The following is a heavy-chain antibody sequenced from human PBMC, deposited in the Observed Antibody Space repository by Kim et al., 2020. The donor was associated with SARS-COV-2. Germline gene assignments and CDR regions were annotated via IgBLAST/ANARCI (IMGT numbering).Heavy chain of an antibody. CDR2: IYYSGST. V-gene: IGHV4-39*07. Sequence: SETLSLTCTVSGGSISSSSYYWGWIRQPPGKGLEWIGSIYYSGSTYYNPSLKSRVTISVDTSKNQFSLKLSSVTAADTAVYYCARGWTSGYEFDYWGQGTLVTVSS. CDR3: ARGWTSGYEFDY. CDR1: GGSISSSSYY. D-gene: IGHD5-12*01. J-gene: IGHJ4*02.